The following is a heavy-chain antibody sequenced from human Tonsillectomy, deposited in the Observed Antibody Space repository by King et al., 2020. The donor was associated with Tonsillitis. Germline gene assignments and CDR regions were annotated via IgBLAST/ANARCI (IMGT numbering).Heavy chain of an antibody. J-gene: IGHJ4*02. CDR2: ISHDGSNK. CDR1: GFTFSNYG. CDR3: ARERLYSSDWGIDY. Sequence: VQLVESGGGVVQPGRSLRLSCAASGFTFSNYGMHWVRQAPGKGLEWVAVISHDGSNKYYADSVKGRFSISRDNSKNTLYLQMNSLRAEDTAVYYCARERLYSSDWGIDYWGQGSLVTVSS. V-gene: IGHV3-30*03. D-gene: IGHD6-19*01.